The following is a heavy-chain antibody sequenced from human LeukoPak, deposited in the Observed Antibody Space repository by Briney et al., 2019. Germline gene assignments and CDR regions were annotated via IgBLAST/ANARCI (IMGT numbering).Heavy chain of an antibody. J-gene: IGHJ4*02. D-gene: IGHD1-26*01. CDR1: GGSFSGYY. V-gene: IGHV4-34*01. CDR3: ARDSRSGSYGANFDY. Sequence: SGTLSLTCAVYGGSFSGYYWSWIRQPPGKGLEWIGEINHSGSTNYNPSLKSRVTISVDTSKNQVSLKLSPVTAADTAVYYCARDSRSGSYGANFDYWGQGTLVTVSS. CDR2: INHSGST.